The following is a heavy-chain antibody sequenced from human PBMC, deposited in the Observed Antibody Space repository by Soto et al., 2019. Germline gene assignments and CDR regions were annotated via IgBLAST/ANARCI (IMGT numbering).Heavy chain of an antibody. CDR3: AKSPGIGQWLVHFDY. CDR1: GFTFSSYA. D-gene: IGHD6-19*01. Sequence: GGSLRLSCAASGFTFSSYAMSWVRQATGKGLEWVSAISGSGGSTYYADSVKGRFTISRDNSKNTLYLQMNSLRAEDTAVYYCAKSPGIGQWLVHFDYWGQGTLVTVSS. V-gene: IGHV3-23*01. J-gene: IGHJ4*02. CDR2: ISGSGGST.